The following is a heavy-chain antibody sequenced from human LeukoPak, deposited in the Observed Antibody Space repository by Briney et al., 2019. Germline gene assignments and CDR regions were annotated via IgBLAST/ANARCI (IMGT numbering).Heavy chain of an antibody. CDR2: INPNSGGT. J-gene: IGHJ4*02. Sequence: GASVKVSCKASGYTFTGYYMHWVRRAPGQGLEWMGWINPNSGGTNYAQKFQGRVTMTRDTSISTAYMELSRLRSDDTAVYYCARVGGFQLLGYSYGYGTDNWGQGTLVTVSS. CDR3: ARVGGFQLLGYSYGYGTDN. V-gene: IGHV1-2*02. D-gene: IGHD5-18*01. CDR1: GYTFTGYY.